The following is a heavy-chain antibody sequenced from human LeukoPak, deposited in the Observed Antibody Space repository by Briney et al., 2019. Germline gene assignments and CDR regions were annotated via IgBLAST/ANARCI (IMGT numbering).Heavy chain of an antibody. J-gene: IGHJ1*01. Sequence: GASVKVSCKXSGYTFTGYYMHWVRQAPGQGLEGMGWINPNSGGTNYSQKFQGRVTMTRDTSISTAYMELSRLRSDDTAVYYCARETIVYYDSSGYSFQHWGQGTLVTVSS. V-gene: IGHV1-2*02. CDR1: GYTFTGYY. CDR2: INPNSGGT. D-gene: IGHD3-22*01. CDR3: ARETIVYYDSSGYSFQH.